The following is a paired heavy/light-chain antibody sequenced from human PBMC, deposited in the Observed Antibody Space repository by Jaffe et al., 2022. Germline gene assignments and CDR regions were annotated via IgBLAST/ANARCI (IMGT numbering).Heavy chain of an antibody. CDR1: GFSFSTYG. CDR2: ISNDGGST. D-gene: IGHD2-15*01. CDR3: AKRGYCDHGSCLMDV. V-gene: IGHV3-23*01. J-gene: IGHJ6*03. Sequence: EEQLLESGGGLVQPGGSLRLSCAASGFSFSTYGMNWVRKAPGKGLEWVSAISNDGGSTFDADSVKGRFTTSRDNSKSTLFLQMNSLRAEDTAVYYCAKRGYCDHGSCLMDVWGKGTTVTVSS.
Light chain of an antibody. CDR3: MEGIHLPWT. J-gene: IGKJ1*01. Sequence: IELTQTPLLLSVTPGQPASISCKSSRSLLHSDGKTHLYWYLQKSGQSPQLLIYEVSSRFSGVPDRFSGSGSGTDFTLKISRVETEDVGVYYCMEGIHLPWTFGQGTKVEIK. CDR2: EVS. CDR1: RSLLHSDGKTH. V-gene: IGKV2-29*02.